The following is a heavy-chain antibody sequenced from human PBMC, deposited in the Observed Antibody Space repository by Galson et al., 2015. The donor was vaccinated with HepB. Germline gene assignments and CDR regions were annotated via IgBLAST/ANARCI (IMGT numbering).Heavy chain of an antibody. Sequence: SVKVSCKASGYTFTSYAMHWVRQAPGQRLEWMGWINAGNGNTKYSQKFQGRVTITRDTSASTAYMELSSLRSEDTAVYYCARVAAAGTPRWFDPWGQGTLVTVSS. D-gene: IGHD6-13*01. J-gene: IGHJ5*02. CDR1: GYTFTSYA. CDR2: INAGNGNT. V-gene: IGHV1-3*01. CDR3: ARVAAAGTPRWFDP.